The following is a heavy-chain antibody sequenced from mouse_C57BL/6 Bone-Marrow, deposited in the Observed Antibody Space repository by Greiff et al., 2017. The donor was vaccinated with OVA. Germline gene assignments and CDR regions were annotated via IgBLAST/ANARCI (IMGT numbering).Heavy chain of an antibody. Sequence: QVQLQQSGAELVKPGASVKLSCKASGYTFTSYWMHWVKQRPGQGLEWIGMIHPNSGSTNYNEKFKSKATLTVDKSSSTAYMQLSSLTSEDSAVYYCASGVYDGYYFFAYWGQGTLVTVSA. V-gene: IGHV1-64*01. CDR3: ASGVYDGYYFFAY. CDR2: IHPNSGST. CDR1: GYTFTSYW. D-gene: IGHD2-3*01. J-gene: IGHJ3*01.